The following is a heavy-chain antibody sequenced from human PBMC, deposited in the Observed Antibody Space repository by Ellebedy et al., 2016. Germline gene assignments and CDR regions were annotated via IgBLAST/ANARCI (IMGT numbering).Heavy chain of an antibody. CDR1: GYSFTSYW. D-gene: IGHD3-9*01. CDR3: ASAAYYDILTGYYSEKYDAFDI. J-gene: IGHJ3*02. V-gene: IGHV5-51*01. CDR2: IYPGDSDT. Sequence: GGSLRLSCKGSGYSFTSYWIGWVRQMPGKGLEWMGIIYPGDSDTRYSPSFQGQVTISADKSISTAYLQWSSLKASDTAMYYCASAAYYDILTGYYSEKYDAFDIWGQGTMVTVSS.